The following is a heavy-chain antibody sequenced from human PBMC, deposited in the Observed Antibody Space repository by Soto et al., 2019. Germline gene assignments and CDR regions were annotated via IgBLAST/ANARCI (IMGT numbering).Heavy chain of an antibody. V-gene: IGHV1-69*06. CDR3: AKGPVRVEAANLGHFDS. J-gene: IGHJ4*02. D-gene: IGHD2-15*01. Sequence: ASVKVSCKASGGTFSTFAFSWVRQAPGQRLEWMGGIIPIFGPANHAQKFQGRVTVTADKSTSTAYMELRSLKSDDTAVYYCAKGPVRVEAANLGHFDSWGQGTLVTVSS. CDR1: GGTFSTFA. CDR2: IIPIFGPA.